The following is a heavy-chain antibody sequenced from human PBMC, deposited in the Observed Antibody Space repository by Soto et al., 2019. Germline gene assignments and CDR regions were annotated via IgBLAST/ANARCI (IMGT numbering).Heavy chain of an antibody. CDR1: GFTFSSYA. D-gene: IGHD6-13*01. V-gene: IGHV3-30-3*01. Sequence: GGSLRLSCAASGFTFSSYAMHWVRQAPGKGLEWVAVISYDGSNKYYADSVKGRFTISRDNSKNTLYLQMNSLRAEDTAVYYCARVAFPGIAAAGDFHDYWGQGTLVTVSS. J-gene: IGHJ4*02. CDR3: ARVAFPGIAAAGDFHDY. CDR2: ISYDGSNK.